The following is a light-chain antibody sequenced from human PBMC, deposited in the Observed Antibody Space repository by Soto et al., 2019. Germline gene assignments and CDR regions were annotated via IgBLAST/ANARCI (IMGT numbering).Light chain of an antibody. CDR2: AAS. CDR1: QDIASW. V-gene: IGKV1-12*01. CDR3: QHASSFPLT. Sequence: DIQMTQSPSSVSASVGDRVTITCRASQDIASWLAWYQQKPGKAPKLLIYAASSLQSGVPSRFSRRVPATDFTLTISSLQPEDFAPHYCQHASSFPLTFGQGTRLE. J-gene: IGKJ5*01.